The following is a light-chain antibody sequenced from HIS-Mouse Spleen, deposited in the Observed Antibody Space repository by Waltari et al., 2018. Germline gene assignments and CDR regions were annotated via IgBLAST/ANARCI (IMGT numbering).Light chain of an antibody. V-gene: IGLV3-27*01. CDR1: VLAKKKY. J-gene: IGLJ2*01. CDR3: YSAADNSGV. Sequence: SYELTQPSSVSVSPGQTARITCSGDVLAKKKYARWFQQKPGQAPVPVIYQDSARPSGIPERFSGSSAGTTVTLTISGAQVEDEADYYCYSAADNSGVFGGGTKLTVL. CDR2: QDS.